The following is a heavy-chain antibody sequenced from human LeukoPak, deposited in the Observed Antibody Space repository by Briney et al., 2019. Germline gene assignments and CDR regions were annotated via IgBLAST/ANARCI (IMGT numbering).Heavy chain of an antibody. V-gene: IGHV1-2*02. CDR3: ARDLTFGESYFDY. D-gene: IGHD3-10*01. J-gene: IGHJ4*02. CDR1: GYTFSSYG. Sequence: GASVKVSCKASGYTFSSYGISWVRQAPGQGLEWMGWINPNSGGTNYAQKFQGRVTMTRDTSISTAYMELSRLRSDDTAVYYCARDLTFGESYFDYWGQGTLVTVSS. CDR2: INPNSGGT.